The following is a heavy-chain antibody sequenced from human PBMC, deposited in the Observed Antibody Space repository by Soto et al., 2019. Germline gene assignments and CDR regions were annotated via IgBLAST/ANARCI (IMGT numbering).Heavy chain of an antibody. CDR1: EYSFSIHW. CDR3: ARGDTYNSYWNFDL. V-gene: IGHV5-51*01. CDR2: IYPGDSES. J-gene: IGHJ2*01. Sequence: PGESLKISCNGSEYSFSIHWIAWVRQMPGKGLEWMGTIYPGDSESRYSPSFEGRVSMSADESISTAFLQWGSLQASDTAIYYCARGDTYNSYWNFDLWGRGTLVTVSS. D-gene: IGHD1-1*01.